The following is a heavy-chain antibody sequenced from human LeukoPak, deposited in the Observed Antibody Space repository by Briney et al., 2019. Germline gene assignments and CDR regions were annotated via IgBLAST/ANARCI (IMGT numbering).Heavy chain of an antibody. CDR2: IYYSGST. J-gene: IGHJ4*02. CDR3: ARGESGYTYGSDY. Sequence: PSETLSLTCTVSGGSISSGDYYWSWIRQPPGKGLEWIGYIYYSGSTYYNPSLKSRVTISVDTSKNQFSLKLSSVTAADTAVYYCARGESGYTYGSDYWGQGTLVTVSS. D-gene: IGHD5-18*01. CDR1: GGSISSGDYY. V-gene: IGHV4-30-4*01.